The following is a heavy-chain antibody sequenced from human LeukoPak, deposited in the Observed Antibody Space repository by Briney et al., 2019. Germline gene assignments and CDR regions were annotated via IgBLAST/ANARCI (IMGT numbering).Heavy chain of an antibody. V-gene: IGHV1-2*02. CDR2: INPNSGDT. D-gene: IGHD1-14*01. Sequence: GASVKVSCKASGYTFTGYYLHWVRQAPGQGLEWMGWINPNSGDTNYAQKFQGRVTFTRDTSISTAYLEVASDDTAVYYCARDVNPGPDYWGQGTLVTVSS. CDR1: GYTFTGYY. CDR3: ARDVNPGPDY. J-gene: IGHJ4*02.